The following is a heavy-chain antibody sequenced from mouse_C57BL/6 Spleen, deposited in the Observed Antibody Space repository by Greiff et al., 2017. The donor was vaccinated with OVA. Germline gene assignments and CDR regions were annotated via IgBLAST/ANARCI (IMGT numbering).Heavy chain of an antibody. CDR1: GYAFSSYW. V-gene: IGHV1-80*01. J-gene: IGHJ2*01. Sequence: VQLQQSGAELVKPGASVKISCKASGYAFSSYWMNWVKQRPGKGLEWIGQIYPGDGDTNYNGKFKGKATLTADKSSSTAYMQLSSLTSEDSAVYFCAREGSNLYYFDYWGQGTTLTVSS. CDR3: AREGSNLYYFDY. CDR2: IYPGDGDT. D-gene: IGHD4-1*01.